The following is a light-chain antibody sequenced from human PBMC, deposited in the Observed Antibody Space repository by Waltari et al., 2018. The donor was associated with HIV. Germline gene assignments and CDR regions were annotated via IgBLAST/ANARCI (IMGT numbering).Light chain of an antibody. CDR2: GNS. V-gene: IGLV1-40*01. CDR1: SSNIGAGYG. Sequence: QSVLTQPPSVSGAPGQRVTISCTGSSSNIGAGYGVHWYQQIPGTAPKLLIYGNSHRPSGVPDRFSGSKSGTSASLAITGLQAEDEADYYCQSYDSSLSVWVFGGGTKLTVL. J-gene: IGLJ3*02. CDR3: QSYDSSLSVWV.